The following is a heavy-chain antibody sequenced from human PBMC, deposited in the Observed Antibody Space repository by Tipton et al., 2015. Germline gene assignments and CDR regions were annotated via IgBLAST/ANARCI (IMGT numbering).Heavy chain of an antibody. D-gene: IGHD3/OR15-3a*01. J-gene: IGHJ4*02. Sequence: TLSLTCTVSGGSIRSYYWSWIRQLPGRGLEWIGHLFYNGNTTYNPSLKSRLTISVDSSMNNLALKLNSMTAADTAVYYCARAIPHYYGLENVGYYFADWGQGTLVTVSS. CDR3: ARAIPHYYGLENVGYYFAD. CDR2: LFYNGNT. V-gene: IGHV4-59*01. CDR1: GGSIRSYY.